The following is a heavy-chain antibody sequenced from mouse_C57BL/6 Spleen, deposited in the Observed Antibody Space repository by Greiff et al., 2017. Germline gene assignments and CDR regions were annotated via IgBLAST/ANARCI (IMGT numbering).Heavy chain of an antibody. V-gene: IGHV1-39*01. CDR2: INPNYGTT. Sequence: VQLQQSGPELVKPGASVKISCKASGYSFTDYNMNWVKQSTGQSLEWIVVINPNYGTTSYNQKFQGKATLTVDQSSSTAYMQLNSMTAEDSAVYYGASQEAYFYCDYWGQGTTLTVSS. J-gene: IGHJ2*01. CDR3: ASQEAYFYCDY. CDR1: GYSFTDYN. D-gene: IGHD2-10*01.